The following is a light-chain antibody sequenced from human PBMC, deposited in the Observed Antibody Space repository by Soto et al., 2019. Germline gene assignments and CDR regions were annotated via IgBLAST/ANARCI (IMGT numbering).Light chain of an antibody. CDR2: GAS. CDR3: QQYNNWPRA. Sequence: EVVMTQSPATLSVSLGERATLSCTASQSVNSESAWYHQKPGQAPRLLIYGASTRATGIPARFSGSGSGTEFTLTISSLQSGDFAVYYCQQYNNWPRAFGQGTKVDIK. CDR1: QSVNSE. J-gene: IGKJ1*01. V-gene: IGKV3-15*01.